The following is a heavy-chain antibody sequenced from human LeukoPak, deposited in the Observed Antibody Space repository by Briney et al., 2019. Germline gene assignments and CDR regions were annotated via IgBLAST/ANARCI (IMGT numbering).Heavy chain of an antibody. Sequence: SETLSLTCAGYGGPFSGYYWSWIRQPPGKGLEWIGEIDSSGTTSYNPSLGSRVTLSVDTSKNQFSVMLRSVTAADTAVYYCARGRQQDYWSQGILVTVSS. D-gene: IGHD6-13*01. CDR2: IDSSGTT. J-gene: IGHJ4*02. CDR3: ARGRQQDY. CDR1: GGPFSGYY. V-gene: IGHV4-34*01.